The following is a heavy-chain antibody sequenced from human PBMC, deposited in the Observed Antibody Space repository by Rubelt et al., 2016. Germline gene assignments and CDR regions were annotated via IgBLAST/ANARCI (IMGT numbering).Heavy chain of an antibody. CDR3: ARAVRGVFGVGQFDP. CDR2: IWFDGSQK. V-gene: IGHV3-33*01. CDR1: GFTFSTYG. D-gene: IGHD3-3*01. Sequence: QVQLVESGGGVVQPGRSLRLSCAASGFTFSTYGMHWVRQAPGKGLEPVALIWFDGSQKYYGDSVQGRFTISRDNFRNMLHLEMNSLGADETAVYYCARAVRGVFGVGQFDPWGQGTLVTVSS. J-gene: IGHJ5*02.